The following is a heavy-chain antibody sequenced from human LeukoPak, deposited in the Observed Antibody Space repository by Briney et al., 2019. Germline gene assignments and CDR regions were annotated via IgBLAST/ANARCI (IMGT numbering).Heavy chain of an antibody. D-gene: IGHD1-1*01. CDR2: ISAYNGNT. Sequence: GASVKVSCKASGYTFTSYGISWVRQAPGQGLEWMGWISAYNGNTNYAQKLQGRVTMTRNTSISTAYMELSSLRSEDTAVYYCARVRRRSIDYWGQGTLVTVSS. J-gene: IGHJ4*02. V-gene: IGHV1-18*01. CDR3: ARVRRRSIDY. CDR1: GYTFTSYG.